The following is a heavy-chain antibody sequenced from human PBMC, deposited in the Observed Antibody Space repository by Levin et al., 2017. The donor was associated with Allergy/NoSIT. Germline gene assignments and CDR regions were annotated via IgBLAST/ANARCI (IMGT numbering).Heavy chain of an antibody. J-gene: IGHJ4*02. CDR1: GYSFTSYW. CDR2: IYPGDSDT. CDR3: ARHKGGPFTVTPQELDY. D-gene: IGHD4-17*01. Sequence: KVSCKGSGYSFTSYWIGWVRQMPGKGLEWMGIIYPGDSDTRYSPSFQGQVTISADKSISTAYLQWSSLKASDTAMYYCARHKGGPFTVTPQELDYWGQGTLVTVSS. V-gene: IGHV5-51*01.